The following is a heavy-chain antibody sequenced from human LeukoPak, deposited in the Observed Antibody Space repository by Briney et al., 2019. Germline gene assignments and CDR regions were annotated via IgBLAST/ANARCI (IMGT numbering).Heavy chain of an antibody. Sequence: ASVKVSCKASGYTFTGYYMHWVRQAPGQGLEWMGWINPNSGGTNYAQKFQGRVTMTSDTSISTAYMELSRLRSDDTAVYYCARDRGYDYDSSGTTELDYWGQGTLVTVSS. CDR3: ARDRGYDYDSSGTTELDY. CDR1: GYTFTGYY. D-gene: IGHD3-22*01. V-gene: IGHV1-2*02. CDR2: INPNSGGT. J-gene: IGHJ4*02.